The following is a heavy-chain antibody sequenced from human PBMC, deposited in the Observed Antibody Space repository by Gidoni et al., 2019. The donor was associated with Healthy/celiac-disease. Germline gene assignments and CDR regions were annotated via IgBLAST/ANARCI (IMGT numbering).Heavy chain of an antibody. Sequence: QVQLQQWGAGLLKPSETPSLTCAVYGGYLRGYYWSWIRQPPGTGLEWIGEINHSGNTNYNPSLKCRVSISVDASNNQFSLKLSSVTAADTAVYYCASGFNLFDPWGQGTLVTVSS. J-gene: IGHJ5*02. CDR3: ASGFNLFDP. CDR1: GGYLRGYY. CDR2: INHSGNT. V-gene: IGHV4-34*01.